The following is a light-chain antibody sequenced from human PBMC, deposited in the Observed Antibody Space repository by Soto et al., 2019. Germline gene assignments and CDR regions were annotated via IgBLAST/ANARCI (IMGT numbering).Light chain of an antibody. CDR3: QQYGSSPPT. V-gene: IGKV3-20*01. CDR1: QSVSSSY. CDR2: GAS. J-gene: IGKJ5*01. Sequence: EIVLTQSPGTLSLSPGERATLSCRASQSVSSSYLAWYQQKPGQPPRLLIYGASSRATGIPDRFSGSGSGTDFTLTISRLEPEDFAVYYCQQYGSSPPTFGQGTRLEIK.